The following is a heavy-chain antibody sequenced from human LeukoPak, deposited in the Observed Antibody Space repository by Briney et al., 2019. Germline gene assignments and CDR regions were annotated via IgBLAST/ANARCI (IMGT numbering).Heavy chain of an antibody. D-gene: IGHD6-13*01. J-gene: IGHJ2*01. Sequence: SETLSLTCTVSGGSIYTYYWSWIRQPPGEGLQWIGYIYYSGSTNYNPSLKSRVTISVDTSKNEFSLKLSSVTAADTAVYYCARDQSSSWPRSYWYFDLWGRGTLVTVSS. CDR3: ARDQSSSWPRSYWYFDL. CDR2: IYYSGST. CDR1: GGSIYTYY. V-gene: IGHV4-59*01.